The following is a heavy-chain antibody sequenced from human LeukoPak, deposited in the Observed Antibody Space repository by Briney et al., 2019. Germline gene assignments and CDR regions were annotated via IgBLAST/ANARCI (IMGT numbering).Heavy chain of an antibody. CDR2: ISGSGGST. CDR1: GFTFSSYA. V-gene: IGHV3-23*01. Sequence: GGSLRLSCTASGFTFSSYAMSWVRQAPGKGLEWVSTISGSGGSTYYADSVKGRFTISRDNSKNTLYLQMNSLRGEDTAVYYCARSIGGVNNFDYWGQGTLVTVSS. CDR3: ARSIGGVNNFDY. J-gene: IGHJ4*02. D-gene: IGHD3-16*01.